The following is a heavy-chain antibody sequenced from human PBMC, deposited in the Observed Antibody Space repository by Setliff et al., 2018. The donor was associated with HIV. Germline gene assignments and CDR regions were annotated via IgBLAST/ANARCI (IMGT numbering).Heavy chain of an antibody. CDR2: INPAGGNS. D-gene: IGHD2-2*01. J-gene: IGHJ4*02. CDR3: ARVYCSIASCYDEYYFDY. Sequence: ASVKVSCKASGYSFGSYGISWVRQAPGQGLEWMGVINPAGGNSHYAQKFQGRVTVTRDASTSTVYMDLSSLRSDDTAVYFCARVYCSIASCYDEYYFDYWGQGTLVTVSS. CDR1: GYSFGSYG. V-gene: IGHV1-18*01.